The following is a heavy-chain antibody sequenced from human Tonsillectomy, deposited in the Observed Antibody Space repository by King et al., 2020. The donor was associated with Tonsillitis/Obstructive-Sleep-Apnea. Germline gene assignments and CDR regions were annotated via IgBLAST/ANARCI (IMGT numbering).Heavy chain of an antibody. D-gene: IGHD6-6*01. J-gene: IGHJ4*02. Sequence: VQLVESGGGVVQPGRSLRLSCAASGFTFSSYAMHWVRQAPGKGLEWVAVISYDGSNKYYADSVKGRFTISRDNSKNTLYLQMNSLRAEDTAVYYCAREVRAALIEYWGQGTLVTVSP. CDR1: GFTFSSYA. CDR2: ISYDGSNK. V-gene: IGHV3-30*01. CDR3: AREVRAALIEY.